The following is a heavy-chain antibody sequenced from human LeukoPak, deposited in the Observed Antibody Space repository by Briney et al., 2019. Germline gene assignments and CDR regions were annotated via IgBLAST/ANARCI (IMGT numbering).Heavy chain of an antibody. V-gene: IGHV3-49*04. Sequence: TGGSLRLSCVGSGVTFSRYWLNWVRQAPGKGLEWVGFIRSKAYGGTTEYAASVKGRFTISRDDSKSIAYLQMNSLKTEDTAVYYCTRGQWLAYYWGQGTLVTVSS. J-gene: IGHJ4*02. CDR3: TRGQWLAYY. D-gene: IGHD6-19*01. CDR2: IRSKAYGGTT. CDR1: GVTFSRYW.